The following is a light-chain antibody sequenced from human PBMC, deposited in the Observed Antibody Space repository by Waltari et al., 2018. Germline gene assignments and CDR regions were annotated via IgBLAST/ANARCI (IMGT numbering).Light chain of an antibody. V-gene: IGKV4-1*01. J-gene: IGKJ2*01. CDR3: QQYYSTPYT. CDR1: QSLSYSSNNKIY. CDR2: WTS. Sequence: DIVMTQSPDSLAVSLGERATIHCKASQSLSYSSNNKIYLAWYQQRPGQPPKLLIYWTSTRESGVPDRFSGSGSGTDFTLTISSLQAEDVAVYYCQQYYSTPYTFGQGTKLEIK.